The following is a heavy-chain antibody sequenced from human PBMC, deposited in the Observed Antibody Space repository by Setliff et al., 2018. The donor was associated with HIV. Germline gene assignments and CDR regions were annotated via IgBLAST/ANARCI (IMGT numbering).Heavy chain of an antibody. Sequence: SVKVSCKAPGATFANFALNWVRQAPGQGPEWMGGIVPRDAITKYAPKFQGRLTITADKSTNTVYMELSSLRSDDTAVYFCARDQGAFFECFDYWGQGSLGTSPQ. CDR1: GATFANFA. CDR2: IVPRDAIT. D-gene: IGHD3-16*01. V-gene: IGHV1-69*10. J-gene: IGHJ4*02. CDR3: ARDQGAFFECFDY.